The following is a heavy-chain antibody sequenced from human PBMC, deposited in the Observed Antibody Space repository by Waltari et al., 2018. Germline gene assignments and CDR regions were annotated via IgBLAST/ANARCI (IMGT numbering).Heavy chain of an antibody. D-gene: IGHD3-16*01. CDR3: ARHPLVWVASTQNAFDV. CDR1: GSRFDGYW. J-gene: IGHJ3*01. CDR2: IFPGDSDT. Sequence: EVQLVQSGAEVSKPGESLKISCMGSGSRFDGYWMGWGRQMPGKGLEWMGIIFPGDSDTRYSPSFQGHVTISADTSNSTAYLQLTNLKASDTAMYYCARHPLVWVASTQNAFDVWGQGTMVTVSS. V-gene: IGHV5-51*03.